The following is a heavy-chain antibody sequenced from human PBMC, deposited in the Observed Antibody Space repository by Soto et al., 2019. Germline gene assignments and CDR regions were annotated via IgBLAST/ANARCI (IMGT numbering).Heavy chain of an antibody. CDR1: GFTFTSHA. CDR3: AKGHGDESRFEP. Sequence: GGSLRLSCAASGFTFTSHAMYWVRQAPGRGLEWVSKISLSGASADYVDSVKGRFTISRDTSKNILYLQMNSLRVEDTAIYYCAKGHGDESRFEPWGQGTLVNVSS. D-gene: IGHD4-17*01. V-gene: IGHV3-23*01. J-gene: IGHJ5*02. CDR2: ISLSGASA.